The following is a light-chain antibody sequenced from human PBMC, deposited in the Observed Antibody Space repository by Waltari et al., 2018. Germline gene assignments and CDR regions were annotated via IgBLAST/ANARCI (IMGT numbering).Light chain of an antibody. CDR2: RSD. CDR1: ASHIGGNL. V-gene: IGLV1-44*01. CDR3: ASWDDSLNGHWV. J-gene: IGLJ3*02. Sequence: QSVLTQPPSASGTPGPRVTISCTGSASHIGGNLVNWSQQLPGKAPKLLIYRSDQRPSGVPDRFSASKTGTSASLAISGLQSEDEADYFCASWDDSLNGHWVFGGGTKVTVL.